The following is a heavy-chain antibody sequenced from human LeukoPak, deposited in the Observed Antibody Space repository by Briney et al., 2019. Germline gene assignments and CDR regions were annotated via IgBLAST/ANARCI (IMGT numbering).Heavy chain of an antibody. Sequence: ASVKVSCKASGYTFTNFGITWVRQAPGQGLEWMGWISAYNGNTKYAQNLQGRVTMTTDTSTSTAYTELRSLISDDTAIYYCASGGVVPATVSNWFDPWGQGTLVTVSS. J-gene: IGHJ5*02. CDR3: ASGGVVPATVSNWFDP. CDR2: ISAYNGNT. V-gene: IGHV1-18*01. CDR1: GYTFTNFG. D-gene: IGHD2-2*01.